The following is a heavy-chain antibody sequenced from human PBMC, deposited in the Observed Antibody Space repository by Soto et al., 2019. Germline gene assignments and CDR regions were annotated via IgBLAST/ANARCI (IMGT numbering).Heavy chain of an antibody. CDR3: ARGGASSKWFAP. J-gene: IGHJ5*02. CDR1: CGSISSGGSF. D-gene: IGHD2-15*01. Sequence: SETLSLTCTVSCGSISSGGSFWSWIRQHPGKGPEWIAFIGYSGTTSFNPSLESRVTVSVDTSKSQFSLNLTSVTAADTAVYYCARGGASSKWFAPWGQGTLVTVPS. CDR2: IGYSGTT. V-gene: IGHV4-31*03.